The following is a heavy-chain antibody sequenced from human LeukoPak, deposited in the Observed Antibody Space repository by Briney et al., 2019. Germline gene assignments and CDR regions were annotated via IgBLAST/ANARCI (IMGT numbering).Heavy chain of an antibody. CDR2: IWYDGSNK. V-gene: IGHV3-33*08. J-gene: IGHJ6*02. CDR1: GFTFSSYG. CDR3: ARAYYYDSSGYYPGLMDV. Sequence: GGSLRLSCAASGFTFSSYGMHWVRQAPGKGLEWVAVIWYDGSNKYYADSVKGRFTISRDNSKNTLYLQMNSLRAEDTAVYYCARAYYYDSSGYYPGLMDVWGQGTTVTVSS. D-gene: IGHD3-22*01.